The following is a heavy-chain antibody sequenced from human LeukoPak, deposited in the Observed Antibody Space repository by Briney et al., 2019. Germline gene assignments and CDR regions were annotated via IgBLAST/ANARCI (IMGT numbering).Heavy chain of an antibody. J-gene: IGHJ5*02. V-gene: IGHV1-69*01. D-gene: IGHD2-2*01. CDR3: AYYQLFNNNWFDP. Sequence: AASVKVSCKASGGTFSSYAISWVRQAPGQGLEWTGGIIPIFGTANYAQKFQGRVTITADESTSTAYMELSSLRSEDTAVYYCAYYQLFNNNWFDPWGQGTLVTVSS. CDR1: GGTFSSYA. CDR2: IIPIFGTA.